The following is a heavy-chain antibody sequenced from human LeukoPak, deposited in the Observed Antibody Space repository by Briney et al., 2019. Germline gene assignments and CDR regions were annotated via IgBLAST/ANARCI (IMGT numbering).Heavy chain of an antibody. CDR3: AKVGVIAATGWFDP. Sequence: GGSLRLSCAASRFTFSNYWMHWVRQTPGKGLVWVSRINSDGSSTTYADAVKGRFTISRDNAKNTLYLQMNSLRAEDTAAYYCAKVGVIAATGWFDPWGQGTLVTVSS. CDR1: RFTFSNYW. CDR2: INSDGSST. J-gene: IGHJ5*02. V-gene: IGHV3-74*01. D-gene: IGHD2-15*01.